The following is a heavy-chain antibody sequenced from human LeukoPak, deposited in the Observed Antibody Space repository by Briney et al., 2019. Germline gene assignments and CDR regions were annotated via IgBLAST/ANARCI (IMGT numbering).Heavy chain of an antibody. Sequence: PGGSLRLSCAASGFTFSSYEMNWVRQAPGKGLEWVSYITSSSTIYYADSVKGRFTISRDNAKNSLFLQMNSLRAEDTAVYYCAREAPYYFYYYMDVWGKGTTVTVSS. CDR2: ITSSSTI. V-gene: IGHV3-48*03. J-gene: IGHJ6*03. CDR3: AREAPYYFYYYMDV. CDR1: GFTFSSYE.